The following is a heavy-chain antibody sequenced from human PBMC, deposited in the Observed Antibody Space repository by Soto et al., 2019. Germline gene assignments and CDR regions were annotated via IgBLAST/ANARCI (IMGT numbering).Heavy chain of an antibody. CDR1: GYTFTSYG. CDR3: ARGILTGYYASYYFDY. Sequence: ASVKVSCKASGYTFTSYGISWVRQAPGQGLEWMGWISAYNGNTNYAQKLQGRVTMTTDTSTSTAYMELRSLRSDDTAVYYCARGILTGYYASYYFDYWGQGTLVTVSS. J-gene: IGHJ4*02. CDR2: ISAYNGNT. D-gene: IGHD3-9*01. V-gene: IGHV1-18*01.